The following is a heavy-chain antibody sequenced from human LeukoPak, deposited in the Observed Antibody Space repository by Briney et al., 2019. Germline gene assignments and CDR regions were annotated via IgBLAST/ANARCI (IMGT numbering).Heavy chain of an antibody. J-gene: IGHJ4*02. CDR1: GFTFNSYA. V-gene: IGHV3-23*01. Sequence: QSGGSLRLSCAASGFTFNSYAMSWVRQAPGKGLEWVSAISGSGGNTYYADSVKGRFTISRDNSKNTLYLQMNSLRAEDTAVYYCAKLRGVKPRPYWDDYWGQGTLVTVSS. D-gene: IGHD3-10*01. CDR3: AKLRGVKPRPYWDDY. CDR2: ISGSGGNT.